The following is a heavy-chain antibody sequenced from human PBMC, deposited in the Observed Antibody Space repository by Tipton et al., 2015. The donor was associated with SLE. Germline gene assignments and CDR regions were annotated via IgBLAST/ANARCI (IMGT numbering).Heavy chain of an antibody. D-gene: IGHD2-21*01. Sequence: TLSLTCAVYGGSISGDYWSWIRQPPGQGLEWIGEISDSEITDYNPSLKSRVTISVDTSKNQFSLKLRSVTAADTAVYYCARDSPPLFHQFGAYDIWGQGTMVTVSS. V-gene: IGHV4-34*01. CDR3: ARDSPPLFHQFGAYDI. CDR1: GGSISGDY. CDR2: ISDSEIT. J-gene: IGHJ3*02.